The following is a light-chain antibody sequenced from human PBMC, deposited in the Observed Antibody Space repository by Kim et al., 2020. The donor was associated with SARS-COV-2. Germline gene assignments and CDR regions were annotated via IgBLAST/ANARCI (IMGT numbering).Light chain of an antibody. CDR3: RQHNNWPAPT. Sequence: EIVLTQSPATLSVSPGERVTLSCRASQSVSSNLAWYQQKPGQTPRRLIYGASTRATGIPATFRGSGSGTEFTPTISSLQSEDFAVYYYRQHNNWPAPTCVGGTK. CDR1: QSVSSN. J-gene: IGKJ4*01. CDR2: GAS. V-gene: IGKV3-15*01.